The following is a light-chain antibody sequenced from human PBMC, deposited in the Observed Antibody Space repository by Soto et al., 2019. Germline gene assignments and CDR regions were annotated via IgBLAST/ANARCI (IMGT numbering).Light chain of an antibody. V-gene: IGKV1-12*01. CDR1: QGVSTW. Sequence: DIPMTQSPSSVSASVGDRVTITCRASQGVSTWLAWYQQKPGKAPNLLIYTASSLQSGVPSRFSGSVSGTDFTLSINGLQPEDFATYYCQQAASFPITFGQGTRLEIK. J-gene: IGKJ5*01. CDR2: TAS. CDR3: QQAASFPIT.